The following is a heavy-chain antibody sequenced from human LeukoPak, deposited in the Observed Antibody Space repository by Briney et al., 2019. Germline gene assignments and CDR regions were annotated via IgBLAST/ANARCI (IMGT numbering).Heavy chain of an antibody. D-gene: IGHD1-26*01. CDR1: GGSISSYY. J-gene: IGHJ4*02. CDR2: IYYSGST. V-gene: IGHV4-59*01. CDR3: AREGGSALDY. Sequence: ASETLSLTCTVSGGSISSYYWSWIRQPPGEGLEWIGYIYYSGSTNYNPSLKSRVTISVDTSKNQFSLKRSSVTAAYTAVYYCAREGGSALDYWGQGTLVTVSS.